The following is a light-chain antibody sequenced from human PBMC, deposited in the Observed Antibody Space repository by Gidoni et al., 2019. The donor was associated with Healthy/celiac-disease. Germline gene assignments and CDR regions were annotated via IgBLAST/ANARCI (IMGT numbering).Light chain of an antibody. CDR2: AAS. CDR3: QQYYSYHRYT. CDR1: QGISSY. J-gene: IGKJ2*01. V-gene: IGKV1-8*01. Sequence: IRMTQSPSSFSASTGDRVTITCRASQGISSYLAWYQQKPGKAPKLLIYAASTLQSGVPSRFSGSGSGTDFTLTISCLQSEDFATYYCQQYYSYHRYTFGQGTKLEIK.